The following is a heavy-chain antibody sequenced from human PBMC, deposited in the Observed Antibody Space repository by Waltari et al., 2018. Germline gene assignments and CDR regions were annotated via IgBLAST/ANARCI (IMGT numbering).Heavy chain of an antibody. J-gene: IGHJ4*02. Sequence: QVQLVQSGAEVKKPGSSVKVSCKASGGTFTSYAISWVLQAPGQGLEWMGGIIPIFGTANYAQKCQGRVTITADESTSTAYMELSSLRSEDTAVYYCASGGYDSSGYYPHTYWGQGTLVTVSS. CDR1: GGTFTSYA. CDR2: IIPIFGTA. D-gene: IGHD3-22*01. CDR3: ASGGYDSSGYYPHTY. V-gene: IGHV1-69*12.